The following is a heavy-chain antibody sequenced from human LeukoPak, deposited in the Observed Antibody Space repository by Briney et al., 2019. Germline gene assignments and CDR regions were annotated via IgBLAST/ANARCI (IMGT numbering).Heavy chain of an antibody. CDR2: IYYSGST. J-gene: IGHJ4*02. CDR1: GGSISSSSYY. D-gene: IGHD3-9*01. Sequence: SETLSLTCTVSGGSISSSSYYWGWLRQPPGKGLEWIGSIYYSGSTYYNPSLKSRITISVDTSKTQISLKVSSVTAADTAVYYCARAYDVLTGYSIWGQGTLVTVSS. V-gene: IGHV4-39*01. CDR3: ARAYDVLTGYSI.